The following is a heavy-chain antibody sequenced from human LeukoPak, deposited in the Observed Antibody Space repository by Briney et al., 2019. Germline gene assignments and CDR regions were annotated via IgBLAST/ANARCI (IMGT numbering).Heavy chain of an antibody. J-gene: IGHJ4*02. CDR1: GYSISSGYY. CDR2: IYHSGST. V-gene: IGHV4-38-2*02. Sequence: SETLSLTCTVSGYSISSGYYWGWIRQPPGKGLEWIGSIYHSGSTYYNPSLKSRVTISVDTSKNQFSLKLSSVTAADTAVYYCARARDYWSQGTLVTVSS. CDR3: ARARDY.